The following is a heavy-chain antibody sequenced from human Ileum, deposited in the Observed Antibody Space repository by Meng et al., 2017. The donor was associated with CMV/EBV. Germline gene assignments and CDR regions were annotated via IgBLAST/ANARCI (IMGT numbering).Heavy chain of an antibody. CDR2: GYYSGTT. J-gene: IGHJ4*02. Sequence: LLLQQWGRWLVKPSETHALTCTSSGGATTSSTYYWGLIRHPPGKGLEWSGSGYYSGTTYYNPSLKSSVNMSIDTSKNRFSLKLSSATAADTAVYYCARNVGFYSSQIAYWGQGALVTVFS. CDR3: ARNVGFYSSQIAY. D-gene: IGHD3-3*01. V-gene: IGHV4-39*07. CDR1: GGATTSSTYY.